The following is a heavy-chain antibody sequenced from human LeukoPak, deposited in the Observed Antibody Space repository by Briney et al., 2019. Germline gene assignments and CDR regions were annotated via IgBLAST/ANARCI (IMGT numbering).Heavy chain of an antibody. J-gene: IGHJ5*02. D-gene: IGHD3-10*01. V-gene: IGHV4-34*01. CDR1: GGSISSYY. Sequence: PSETLSLTCTVSGGSISSYYWSWIRQPPGKGLEWIGEINHSGSTNYNPSLKSRVTISVDTSKNQFSLKLSSVTAADTAVYYCARDENVIGITMVRGASNWFDPWGQGTLVTVSS. CDR2: INHSGST. CDR3: ARDENVIGITMVRGASNWFDP.